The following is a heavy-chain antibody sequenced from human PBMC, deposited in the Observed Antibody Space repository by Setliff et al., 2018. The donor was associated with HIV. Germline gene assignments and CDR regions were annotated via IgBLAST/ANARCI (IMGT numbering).Heavy chain of an antibody. J-gene: IGHJ3*01. Sequence: LSLSCAASGFRFSDYYMNWIRQAPGKGLEWISSISSSGRTIKYADSVKGRFTISRDNAKRSLYLQMNSLRVEDTAVYYCARDIPPEYPGFDLWGQGTVVTVSS. D-gene: IGHD6-6*01. CDR1: GFRFSDYY. V-gene: IGHV3-11*04. CDR2: ISSSGRTI. CDR3: ARDIPPEYPGFDL.